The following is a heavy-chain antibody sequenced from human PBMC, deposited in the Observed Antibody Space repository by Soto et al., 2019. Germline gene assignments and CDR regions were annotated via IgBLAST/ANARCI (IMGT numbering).Heavy chain of an antibody. Sequence: SETLSLTCTVSGDSISTDYWSWIRQSPGKGLEWIGFIYYSGSTNYNPSLKSRVTMSVDASRNLFSLKLSSVTAADTAVYFCTRSHYFDYWGQGALVTVSS. CDR3: TRSHYFDY. CDR2: IYYSGST. V-gene: IGHV4-59*08. J-gene: IGHJ4*02. CDR1: GDSISTDY.